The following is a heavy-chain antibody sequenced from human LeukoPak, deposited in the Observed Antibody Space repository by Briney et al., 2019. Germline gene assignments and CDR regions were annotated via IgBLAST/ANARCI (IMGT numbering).Heavy chain of an antibody. V-gene: IGHV4-34*01. Sequence: PSETLSLTCAVYGGSFSGYYWSWIRQPPGKGLEWIGEINHSGSTNYNPSLKSRVTISVDTSKNQFSLKLSSVTAADTAVYYCARGRYSSSWSHWYFDLWGRGTLVTVSS. D-gene: IGHD6-13*01. CDR1: GGSFSGYY. CDR3: ARGRYSSSWSHWYFDL. CDR2: INHSGST. J-gene: IGHJ2*01.